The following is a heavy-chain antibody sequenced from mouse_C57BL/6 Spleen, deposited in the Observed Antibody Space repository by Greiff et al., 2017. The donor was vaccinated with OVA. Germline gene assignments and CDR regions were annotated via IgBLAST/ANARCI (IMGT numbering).Heavy chain of an antibody. V-gene: IGHV1-64*01. CDR2: IHPNSGST. J-gene: IGHJ3*01. CDR3: TTYTY. CDR1: GYTFTSYW. Sequence: QVQLQQPGAELVKPGASVKLSCKASGYTFTSYWMHWVKQRPGQGLEWIGMIHPNSGSTNYNEKFKSKATLTADTSSNTAYLQLSSLTSEDTAVYYCTTYTYWGQGTLVTVSA. D-gene: IGHD5-5*01.